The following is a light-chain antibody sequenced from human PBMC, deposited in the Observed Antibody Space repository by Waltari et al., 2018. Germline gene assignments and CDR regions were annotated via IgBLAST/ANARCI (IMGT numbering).Light chain of an antibody. V-gene: IGKV3-15*01. Sequence: EIVMTQSPATLSVSPGERATLSCRASQGVSSNLAWYQQKPGQAPRLLIYGASSRATGIPGRVSGSGSGTDFTLTISSLQSEDFAVYYCQQYNSWPPYTFGQGTKLQIK. J-gene: IGKJ2*01. CDR1: QGVSSN. CDR2: GAS. CDR3: QQYNSWPPYT.